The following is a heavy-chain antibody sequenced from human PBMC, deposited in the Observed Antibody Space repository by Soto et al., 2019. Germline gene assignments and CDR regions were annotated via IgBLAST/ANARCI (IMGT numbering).Heavy chain of an antibody. CDR1: GFTFRSYA. V-gene: IGHV3-23*01. CDR2: IHGGGDGI. J-gene: IGHJ4*02. D-gene: IGHD4-17*01. Sequence: EVQLLESGGGLVQPGGSLRLSCAASGFTFRSYAMMWVRQAPGKGLESVSGIHGGGDGISYADSVKGRFIISRDNSKNTLYVQRDSRRADDRAVYRCAKDAVPGDGVGLADHWGQGPLVTVPS. CDR3: AKDAVPGDGVGLADH.